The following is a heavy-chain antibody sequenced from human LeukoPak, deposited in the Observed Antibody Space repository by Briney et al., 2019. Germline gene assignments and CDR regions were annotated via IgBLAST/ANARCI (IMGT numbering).Heavy chain of an antibody. J-gene: IGHJ2*01. CDR1: GGSISSYC. CDR2: IYYSGST. CDR3: ARDEDYYDSSGYYTLGWYFEL. V-gene: IGHV4-59*01. Sequence: SETLSLTCTVSGGSISSYCWSWIRQPPGKGLEWIVYIYYSGSTNYKPSLKSRVTISVDTSKNQFSLKLSSVTAADTAVYYWARDEDYYDSSGYYTLGWYFELWGRGTLVTVSS. D-gene: IGHD3-22*01.